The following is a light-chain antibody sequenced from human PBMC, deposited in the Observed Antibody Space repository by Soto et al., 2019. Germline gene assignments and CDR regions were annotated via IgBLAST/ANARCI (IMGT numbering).Light chain of an antibody. CDR1: GSDVGSYKL. Sequence: QSALTQPASVSGSLGQSITISCTGTGSDVGSYKLVSWYQQHPGKAPKLIIFEGINRPSGVSNRFSGSKSDNTASLTISGLQAEYEADYYCCSYVGTWVFGGGTKLTVL. CDR2: EGI. J-gene: IGLJ3*02. CDR3: CSYVGTWV. V-gene: IGLV2-23*01.